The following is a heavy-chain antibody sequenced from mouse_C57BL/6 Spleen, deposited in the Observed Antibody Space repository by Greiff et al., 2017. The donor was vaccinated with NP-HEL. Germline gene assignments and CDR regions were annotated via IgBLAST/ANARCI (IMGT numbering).Heavy chain of an antibody. CDR1: GFTFSSYA. V-gene: IGHV5-4*01. CDR3: SRNWVFFDY. J-gene: IGHJ2*01. CDR2: ISDGGSYT. Sequence: EVLLVESGGGLVKPGGSLKLSCAASGFTFSSYAMSWVRQTPEKRLEWVATISDGGSYTNYPDNVKGRFTITRDNATTTLYLQLSQLKSEDTAMYYCSRNWVFFDYWGQGTTLTVSS. D-gene: IGHD4-1*02.